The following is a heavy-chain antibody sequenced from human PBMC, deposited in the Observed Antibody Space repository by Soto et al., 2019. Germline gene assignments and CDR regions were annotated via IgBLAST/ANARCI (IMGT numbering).Heavy chain of an antibody. J-gene: IGHJ4*02. D-gene: IGHD2-21*01. Sequence: QVPLVQSGAEVKKPGASVKVSCKTSGYSFSSYAISWVRQAPGQGLEWMAWISAYNGNTKYAQKFQGRVTMTTDTATTTADMERRSLRSDGTAGYYCAVDCGDDPCYTGYWGQGTRVTVSS. CDR1: GYSFSSYA. CDR2: ISAYNGNT. CDR3: AVDCGDDPCYTGY. V-gene: IGHV1-18*01.